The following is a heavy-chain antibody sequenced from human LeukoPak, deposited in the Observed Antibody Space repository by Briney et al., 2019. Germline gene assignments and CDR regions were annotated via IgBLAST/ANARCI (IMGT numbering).Heavy chain of an antibody. CDR3: ARGRDFYGSGSYWNY. CDR2: INHSGST. V-gene: IGHV4-34*01. CDR1: GGPFSGYY. J-gene: IGHJ4*02. D-gene: IGHD3-10*01. Sequence: PSETLSLTCAVYGGPFSGYYWSWIRQPPGKGLEWIGEINHSGSTNYNPSLKSRVTVSVDTSKNQFSLKLSSVTAADTAVYYCARGRDFYGSGSYWNYWGQGTLVTVSS.